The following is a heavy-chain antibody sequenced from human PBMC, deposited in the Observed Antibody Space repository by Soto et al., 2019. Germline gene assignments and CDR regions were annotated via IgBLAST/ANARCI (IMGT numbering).Heavy chain of an antibody. J-gene: IGHJ5*02. CDR2: ISSSSSYI. D-gene: IGHD3-22*01. CDR3: ARDPYDSRGPAFDP. CDR1: GFTFSSYS. Sequence: PGGSLRLSCAASGFTFSSYSMNWVRQAPGKGLEWASSISSSSSYIYYADSVKGRFTISRDNAKNSLYLQMNSLRAEDTAVYYCARDPYDSRGPAFDPWGQGTLVTVSS. V-gene: IGHV3-21*01.